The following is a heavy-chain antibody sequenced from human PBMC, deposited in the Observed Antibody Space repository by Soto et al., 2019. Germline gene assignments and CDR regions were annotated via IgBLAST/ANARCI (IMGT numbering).Heavy chain of an antibody. D-gene: IGHD3-16*02. CDR3: AKDRGYTPDYFDY. Sequence: PGGSLRLSCAASGFTFNSYAMSWVRQAPGKGLEWVSAITGGGTYTYYADPVKGRFTISRDNSKNTLYLQMTSLRAEDTAVYYCAKDRGYTPDYFDYWGQGTLVTVSS. CDR2: ITGGGTYT. CDR1: GFTFNSYA. J-gene: IGHJ4*02. V-gene: IGHV3-23*01.